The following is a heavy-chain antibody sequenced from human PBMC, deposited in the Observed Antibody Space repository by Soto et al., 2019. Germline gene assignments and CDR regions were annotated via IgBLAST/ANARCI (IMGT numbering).Heavy chain of an antibody. CDR3: AIRTTVTTRLGY. Sequence: QVQLQESGPGLVKPSGTLSLTGAVSGGSISSSNWWSLVRQPPGKGLVWIGELYHSGSTNYNPSLKSRVTISVDTSKNQFSLKLSSVTAADTAVYYWAIRTTVTTRLGYWGQGTLVTVSS. CDR1: GGSISSSNW. CDR2: LYHSGST. V-gene: IGHV4-4*02. D-gene: IGHD4-17*01. J-gene: IGHJ4*02.